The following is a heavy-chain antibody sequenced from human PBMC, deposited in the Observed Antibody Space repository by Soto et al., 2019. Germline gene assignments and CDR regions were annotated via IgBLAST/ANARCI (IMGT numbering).Heavy chain of an antibody. D-gene: IGHD4-4*01. J-gene: IGHJ4*02. CDR1: GFTFSSYS. CDR2: ISSDGSST. CDR3: ARVVQVDTVLDY. Sequence: EVQLVESGGGLVKPGGSLRLSCAASGFTFSSYSMNWVRQAPGKGLEWVSSISSDGSSTSYADSVKGRFTISRDNAKNTLYLQMNSLRAEDTAVYYCARVVQVDTVLDYWGQGTLVTVSS. V-gene: IGHV3-74*02.